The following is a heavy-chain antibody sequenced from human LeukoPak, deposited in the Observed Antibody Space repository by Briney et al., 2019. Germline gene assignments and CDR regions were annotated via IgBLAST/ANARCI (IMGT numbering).Heavy chain of an antibody. J-gene: IGHJ2*01. CDR1: GFTFGDYA. Sequence: GGSLRLSCTASGFTFGDYAMSWVRQAPGKGLEWVGFIRSKAYGGTIEYAASVKGRFTISRDDSKSIAYLQMNSLKTEDTAVYYCTTLFWYFDLWGRGTLVTVSS. CDR3: TTLFWYFDL. V-gene: IGHV3-49*04. CDR2: IRSKAYGGTI.